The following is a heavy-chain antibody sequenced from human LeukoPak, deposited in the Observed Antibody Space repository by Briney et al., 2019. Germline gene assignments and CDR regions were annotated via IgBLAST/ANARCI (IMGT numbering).Heavy chain of an antibody. D-gene: IGHD2-2*01. CDR3: ARRLTQYDCFDP. CDR2: TYYRSTWYN. V-gene: IGHV6-1*01. J-gene: IGHJ5*02. Sequence: SQTLSLTCAISGDSVSSNNVTWNWIRQSPSRGLEWLGRTYYRSTWYNDYAVSVRGRITVNPDTSKNQFSLHLNSVTPEDTAVYHCARRLTQYDCFDPWGQGILVTVSS. CDR1: GDSVSSNNVT.